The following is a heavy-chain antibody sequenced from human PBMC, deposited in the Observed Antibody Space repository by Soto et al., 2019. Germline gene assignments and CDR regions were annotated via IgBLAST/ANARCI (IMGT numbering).Heavy chain of an antibody. D-gene: IGHD1-1*01. CDR3: ATDVHAEGVPYFQH. Sequence: EVQLLESGGGLVQPGGSLRLSCAASGFTFDSYAMNWVRQAPGKGLEWVSGIPSNDDNTYYADSVKGRFIISRDNSKNTLFLQMNSLRAEDTAVYYCATDVHAEGVPYFQHWGQGTLVTVSS. CDR2: IPSNDDNT. J-gene: IGHJ1*01. V-gene: IGHV3-23*01. CDR1: GFTFDSYA.